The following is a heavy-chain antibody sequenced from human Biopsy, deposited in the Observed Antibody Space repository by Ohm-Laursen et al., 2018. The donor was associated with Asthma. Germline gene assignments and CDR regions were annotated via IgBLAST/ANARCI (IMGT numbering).Heavy chain of an antibody. Sequence: SETLSLTCPVSGGSISNSNYYWGWIRQSPGKGLEWIGSLHYSGSPYYTFYNPSLESRVTISLDASKNEFSLRLTYVTAADTAQYYCVGQSGYRSGWPKLLFVYYGMDVWGPGTTVTVSS. CDR1: GGSISNSNYY. J-gene: IGHJ6*02. V-gene: IGHV4-39*01. CDR3: VGQSGYRSGWPKLLFVYYGMDV. CDR2: LHYSGSPYYT. D-gene: IGHD6-19*01.